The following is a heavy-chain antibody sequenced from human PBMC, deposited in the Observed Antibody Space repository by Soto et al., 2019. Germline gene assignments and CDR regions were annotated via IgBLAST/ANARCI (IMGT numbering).Heavy chain of an antibody. CDR2: IYPDDSDT. Sequence: GESLKISCKDSGHSFTNYWIVWVRQMPGKGLEWMGTIYPDDSDTKYSPSFQGQVTISADKSISTAYLQWSSLKASDTAMYYCARQAGGSGIYYNFDYWGRGTLVTVSS. J-gene: IGHJ4*02. D-gene: IGHD3-10*01. CDR1: GHSFTNYW. CDR3: ARQAGGSGIYYNFDY. V-gene: IGHV5-51*01.